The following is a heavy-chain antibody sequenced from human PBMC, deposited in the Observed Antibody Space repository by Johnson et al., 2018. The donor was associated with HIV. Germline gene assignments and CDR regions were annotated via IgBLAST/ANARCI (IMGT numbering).Heavy chain of an antibody. J-gene: IGHJ3*02. Sequence: VQLVESGGGVVQPGRSLRLSCAASGFSISSNYMSWIRQAPGKGLEWVSVIYRAGSTYYADSVKDRFTISRDISKNKIYLQMNSLRAGETAVYYCARVSSGGAFDIWGQGTMVTVSS. V-gene: IGHV3-66*01. CDR2: IYRAGST. CDR1: GFSISSNY. D-gene: IGHD3-22*01. CDR3: ARVSSGGAFDI.